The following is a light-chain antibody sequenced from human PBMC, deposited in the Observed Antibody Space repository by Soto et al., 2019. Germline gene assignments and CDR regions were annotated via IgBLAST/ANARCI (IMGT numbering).Light chain of an antibody. J-gene: IGLJ1*01. CDR2: EVS. CDR3: GSYTSSRIYV. CDR1: SSDVGGYNC. Sequence: QSALTQPASVSVSPGQSITISCTGTSSDVGGYNCVSWYQQHPGKAPKLMIYEVSNRPSGVSDRFSGSKSGNTASLTISGLQAEDEADYYCGSYTSSRIYVFGAGTKVTVL. V-gene: IGLV2-14*01.